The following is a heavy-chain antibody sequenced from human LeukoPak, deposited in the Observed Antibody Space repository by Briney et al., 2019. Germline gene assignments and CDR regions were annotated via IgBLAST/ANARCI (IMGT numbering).Heavy chain of an antibody. CDR3: AKSSYSIFDY. J-gene: IGHJ4*02. Sequence: SETLSLTCTVSGDSISTSSYYWGWIRQPPGKGLEWIGSIYYTGSTYYNPSLKSRVTISVDTSKNQFSLKLSSVTAADTAVYYCAKSSYSIFDYWGQGTLVTVSS. V-gene: IGHV4-39*07. CDR2: IYYTGST. D-gene: IGHD5-18*01. CDR1: GDSISTSSYY.